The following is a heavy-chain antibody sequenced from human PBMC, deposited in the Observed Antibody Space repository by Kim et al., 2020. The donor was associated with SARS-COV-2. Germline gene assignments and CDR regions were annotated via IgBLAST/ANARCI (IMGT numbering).Heavy chain of an antibody. Sequence: SVKVSCKASGGTFSSYAISWVRQAPGQGLEWMGGIIPIFGTANYAQKFQGRVTITADESTSTAYMELSSLRSEDTAVYYCASENYYDSSGPGGYFQHWGQGTLVTVSS. D-gene: IGHD3-22*01. V-gene: IGHV1-69*13. CDR2: IIPIFGTA. CDR1: GGTFSSYA. CDR3: ASENYYDSSGPGGYFQH. J-gene: IGHJ1*01.